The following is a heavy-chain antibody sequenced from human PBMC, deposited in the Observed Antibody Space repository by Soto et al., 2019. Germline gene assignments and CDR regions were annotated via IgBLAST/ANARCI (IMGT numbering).Heavy chain of an antibody. D-gene: IGHD6-13*01. J-gene: IGHJ4*02. V-gene: IGHV3-23*01. CDR3: AKGSGYGTSWLSFDY. CDR1: GFTFSNYA. CDR2: ISGSGVNT. Sequence: GGSLRLSCAASGFTFSNYAMTWVRQAPGKGLEWVSGISGSGVNTYFADPVKGRFTISRDNSENTVYLQMNSLRAEDTAVYYCAKGSGYGTSWLSFDYWGQGTLVTVSS.